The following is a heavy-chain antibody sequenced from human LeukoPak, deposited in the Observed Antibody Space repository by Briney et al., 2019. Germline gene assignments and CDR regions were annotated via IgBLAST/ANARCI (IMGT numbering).Heavy chain of an antibody. CDR2: ISGSGGST. CDR1: GFTFSSYA. J-gene: IGHJ4*02. D-gene: IGHD1-1*01. Sequence: GGSLRLSCAASGFTFSSYAMSWVRQAPGKGLEWVSAISGSGGSTYYADSVKGRFTISRDNSKNTLYLQMSSLRAEDTAVYYCAKDLGRPGGGYWGQGTLVTVSS. CDR3: AKDLGRPGGGY. V-gene: IGHV3-23*01.